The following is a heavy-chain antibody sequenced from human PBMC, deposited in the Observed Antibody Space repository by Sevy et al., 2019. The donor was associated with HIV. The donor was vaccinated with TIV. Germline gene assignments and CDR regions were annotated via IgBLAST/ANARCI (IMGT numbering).Heavy chain of an antibody. V-gene: IGHV1-24*01. CDR1: GYTLTELS. J-gene: IGHJ6*02. CDR2: FDPEDGET. Sequence: ASVKVSCKVSGYTLTELSMHWVRQAPGKGLEWMGGFDPEDGETIYAQTFQGRVTMTEDTSTDTAYMELSSLRSEDTAVYYCATSGGFPHSGSYYRHYYYGMDVWGQGTTVTVSS. CDR3: ATSGGFPHSGSYYRHYYYGMDV. D-gene: IGHD1-26*01.